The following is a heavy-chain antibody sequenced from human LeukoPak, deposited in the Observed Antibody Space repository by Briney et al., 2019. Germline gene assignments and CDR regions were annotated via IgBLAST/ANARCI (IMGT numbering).Heavy chain of an antibody. V-gene: IGHV3-7*01. J-gene: IGHJ4*02. D-gene: IGHD1-7*01. Sequence: GGSLRLSCAASGFSFSRAWMSWRRQAPGKGLESVANIKEDGSQTAYVDSVKGRFTISRDNAKNSLYLQMNSLRAEDTAVYYYAKSANWNYGDYWGQGTLVTVSS. CDR3: AKSANWNYGDY. CDR2: IKEDGSQT. CDR1: GFSFSRAW.